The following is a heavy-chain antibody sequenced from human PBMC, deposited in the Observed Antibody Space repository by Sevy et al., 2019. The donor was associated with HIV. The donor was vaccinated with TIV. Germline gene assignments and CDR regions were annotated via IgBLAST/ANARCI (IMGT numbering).Heavy chain of an antibody. V-gene: IGHV3-7*01. Sequence: GGSLRLSCAASGFTFRSFFMSWVRQAPGKGLEWVANIKQDGSEKYYVDSVKGRFTIPRDNARNSVYLQMNSLRAEDTGVYYCARDLTAPYYYYRMDVWGQGTMVTVSS. D-gene: IGHD1-20*01. J-gene: IGHJ6*02. CDR3: ARDLTAPYYYYRMDV. CDR1: GFTFRSFF. CDR2: IKQDGSEK.